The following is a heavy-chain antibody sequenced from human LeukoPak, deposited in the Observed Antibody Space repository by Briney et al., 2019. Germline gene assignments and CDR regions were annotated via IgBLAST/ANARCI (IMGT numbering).Heavy chain of an antibody. J-gene: IGHJ5*02. CDR1: GGSISGGSYY. CDR2: IYTSGST. CDR3: ARRPEAVWFDP. V-gene: IGHV4-61*02. Sequence: PSETLSLTCTVSGGSISGGSYYRSWIRQPAGKGLEWIGRIYTSGSTNYNPSLKSRVTISVDTSKNQFSLKLRSVTAADTAVYYCARRPEAVWFDPWGQGTLVTVSS.